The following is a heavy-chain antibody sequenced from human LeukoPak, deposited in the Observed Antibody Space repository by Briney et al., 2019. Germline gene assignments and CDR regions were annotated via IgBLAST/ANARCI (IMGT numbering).Heavy chain of an antibody. CDR3: AKAGEQQWLRMHFDN. J-gene: IGHJ4*02. CDR2: ISGSGDGT. V-gene: IGHV3-23*01. CDR1: AFTFSNYA. D-gene: IGHD5-18*01. Sequence: GGSLRLACAASAFTFSNYAMNWVRQTPGKELEWVSVISGSGDGTYYADSVKGRFTISRDNSKNTLYLQMKSLRAEDTAVYYCAKAGEQQWLRMHFDNWGQGTLVTVFS.